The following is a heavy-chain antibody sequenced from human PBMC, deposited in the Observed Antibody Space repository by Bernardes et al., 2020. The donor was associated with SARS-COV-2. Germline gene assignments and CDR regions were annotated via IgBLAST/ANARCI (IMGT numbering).Heavy chain of an antibody. Sequence: ASMKVSCKASGYIFTGHYLHWVRQAPGQGLEWMGWINPSSGGTNYAQKFHGWVTMTRDTSITTAYMELDRLTSDDTAIYYCARDHCISDNCYERRYYGLDVWGQGTTVTVSS. CDR3: ARDHCISDNCYERRYYGLDV. J-gene: IGHJ6*02. V-gene: IGHV1-2*04. CDR2: INPSSGGT. CDR1: GYIFTGHY. D-gene: IGHD2-21*01.